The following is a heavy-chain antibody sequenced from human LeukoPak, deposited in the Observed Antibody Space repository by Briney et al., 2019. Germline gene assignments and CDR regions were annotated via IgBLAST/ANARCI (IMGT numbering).Heavy chain of an antibody. J-gene: IGHJ4*02. CDR2: INPNSGGT. Sequence: ASVKVSCKASGYTFTGYYMHWVRQAPGQGLEWMGWINPNSGGTNYAQKLQGRVTMTTDTSTSTAYMELRSLRSDDTAVYYCARANKFMTTVIYLVGYYSDYWGQGTLVTVSS. D-gene: IGHD4-11*01. CDR1: GYTFTGYY. CDR3: ARANKFMTTVIYLVGYYSDY. V-gene: IGHV1-2*02.